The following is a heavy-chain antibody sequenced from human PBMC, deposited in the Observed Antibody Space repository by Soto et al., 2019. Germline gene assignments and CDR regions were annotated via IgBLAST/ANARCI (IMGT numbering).Heavy chain of an antibody. CDR3: ARDRRLGYCSGGSCFTIDY. J-gene: IGHJ4*02. V-gene: IGHV3-33*01. Sequence: GGSLRLSCAASGFTFSSYGMHWVRQAPGKGLEWVAVIWYDGSNKYYADSVKGRFTISRDNSKNTLYLQMNSLRAEDTAVYYCARDRRLGYCSGGSCFTIDYWGQGTLVTVSS. D-gene: IGHD2-15*01. CDR1: GFTFSSYG. CDR2: IWYDGSNK.